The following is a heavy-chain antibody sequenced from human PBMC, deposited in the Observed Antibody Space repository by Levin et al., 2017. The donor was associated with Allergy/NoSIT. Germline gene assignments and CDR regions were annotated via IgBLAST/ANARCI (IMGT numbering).Heavy chain of an antibody. CDR3: ARGGYSSSY. CDR2: ISYDGSNK. Sequence: GGSLRLSCAASGFTFSSYAMHWVRQAPGKGLEWVAVISYDGSNKYYADSVKGRFTISRDNSKNTLYLQMNSLRAEDTAVYYCARGGYSSSYWGQGTLVTVSS. D-gene: IGHD6-13*01. CDR1: GFTFSSYA. J-gene: IGHJ4*02. V-gene: IGHV3-30*04.